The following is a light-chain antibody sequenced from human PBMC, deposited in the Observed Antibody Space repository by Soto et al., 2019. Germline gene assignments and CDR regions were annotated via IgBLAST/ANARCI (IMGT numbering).Light chain of an antibody. V-gene: IGKV3-20*01. Sequence: MMLTQSPGTLSLSPGERVTLTCRASQDVSNNYLAWYQQKPGQAPRLLIYGASNRASGIPDRFSGSGSGTDFTLTISIQEDEDFAEYCCQQYGSPGTFGEGTKVDI. J-gene: IGKJ4*02. CDR2: GAS. CDR3: QQYGSPGT. CDR1: QDVSNNY.